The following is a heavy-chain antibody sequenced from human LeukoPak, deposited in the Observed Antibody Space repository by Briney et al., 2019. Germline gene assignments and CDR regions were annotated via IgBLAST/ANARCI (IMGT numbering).Heavy chain of an antibody. J-gene: IGHJ4*02. CDR2: ISISSYI. D-gene: IGHD1-26*01. CDR1: GFTFSSYS. CDR3: ARDDISGSYWGPADY. Sequence: PGGSLRLSCAASGFTFSSYSMNWVRQAPGKGLEWVSSISISSYIYYADSVKGRFTISRDNAKNSLYLQMNSLRAEDAAVYYCARDDISGSYWGPADYWGQGTLVTVSS. V-gene: IGHV3-21*01.